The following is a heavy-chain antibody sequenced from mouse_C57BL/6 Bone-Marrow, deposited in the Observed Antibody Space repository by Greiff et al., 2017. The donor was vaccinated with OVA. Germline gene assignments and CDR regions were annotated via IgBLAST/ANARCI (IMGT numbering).Heavy chain of an antibody. CDR1: GFNIKDDY. J-gene: IGHJ4*01. CDR2: IDPENGDT. Sequence: VQLQQSGAELVRPGASVKLSCTASGFNIKDDYMHWVKQRPEQGLEWIGWIDPENGDTEYASKFQGKAPITADTSSNTAYLQLSSLTSEDTAVYYCTPYYGSSYGYAMDYWGQGTSVTVSS. CDR3: TPYYGSSYGYAMDY. D-gene: IGHD1-1*01. V-gene: IGHV14-4*01.